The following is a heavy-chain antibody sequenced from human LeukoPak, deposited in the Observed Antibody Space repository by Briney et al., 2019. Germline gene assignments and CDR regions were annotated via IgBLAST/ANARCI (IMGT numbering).Heavy chain of an antibody. CDR1: GGSISSGGYS. CDR2: IYHSGST. J-gene: IGHJ6*02. Sequence: SETLSLTCAVSGGSISSGGYSWSWIRQPPGKGLEWIGYIYHSGSTYYNPSLKSRVTISVDRSKNQFSLKLSSVTAADTAVYYCARVGGTNFYYYGLDVWGQGTTVTVSS. D-gene: IGHD3-3*01. CDR3: ARVGGTNFYYYGLDV. V-gene: IGHV4-30-2*01.